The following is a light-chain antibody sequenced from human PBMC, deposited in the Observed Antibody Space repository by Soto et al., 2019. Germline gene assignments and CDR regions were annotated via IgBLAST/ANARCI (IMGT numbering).Light chain of an antibody. CDR1: QSISHF. V-gene: IGKV1-5*01. Sequence: LSASVGDRVTITCLASQSISHFLAWYPQKPGKVPKLLIYDASNLGSGVPSRFSGSGSGTDFTLTISGLQPEDFTTYYCQQYASYPRAFGEGTNLDIK. CDR3: QQYASYPRA. CDR2: DAS. J-gene: IGKJ1*01.